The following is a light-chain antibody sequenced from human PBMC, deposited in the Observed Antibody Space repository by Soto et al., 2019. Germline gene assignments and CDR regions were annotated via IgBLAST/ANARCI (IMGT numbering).Light chain of an antibody. J-gene: IGKJ1*01. CDR1: ETISSN. V-gene: IGKV3-15*01. CDR2: GAS. CDR3: QQYNNWPRT. Sequence: EIVMTQSPATLSVSPGETATLSCRASETISSNLVWYQHKPGQAPRLLMHGASTRATGIPARFSGSGSGTEFILTISSLQSEDFAVYYCQQYNNWPRTFGQGTTV.